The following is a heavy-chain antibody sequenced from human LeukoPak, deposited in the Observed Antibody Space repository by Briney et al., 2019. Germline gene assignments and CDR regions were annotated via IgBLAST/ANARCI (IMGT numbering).Heavy chain of an antibody. J-gene: IGHJ3*02. CDR1: GYTFTSYY. V-gene: IGHV1-46*01. CDR3: ARVKRHGDAFDI. D-gene: IGHD1-1*01. Sequence: ASVTVSCTASGYTFTSYYMHWVRQAPGQGLEWMGIINPSGGSTSYAQKFQGRVTMTRDTSTSTVYMELSSLRSEDTAVYYCARVKRHGDAFDIWGQGTMVTVSS. CDR2: INPSGGST.